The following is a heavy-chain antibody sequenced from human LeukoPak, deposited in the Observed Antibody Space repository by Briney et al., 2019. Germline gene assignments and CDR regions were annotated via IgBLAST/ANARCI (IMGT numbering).Heavy chain of an antibody. D-gene: IGHD4-17*01. J-gene: IGHJ4*02. V-gene: IGHV1-69*04. CDR2: IIPILGIA. CDR1: GGTFSSYA. CDR3: ARVHDYGDSPFDY. Sequence: SVKVSCKASGGTFSSYAISWVRQAPGQGLEWMGKIIPILGIANYAQKFQGRVTITADKSTSTAYMELSSLRSEDTAVYHCARVHDYGDSPFDYWGQRTLVTVSS.